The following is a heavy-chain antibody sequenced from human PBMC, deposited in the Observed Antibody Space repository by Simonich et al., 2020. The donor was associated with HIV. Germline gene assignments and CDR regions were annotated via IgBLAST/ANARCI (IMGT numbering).Heavy chain of an antibody. CDR2: IYLIGST. V-gene: IGHV4-38-2*01. D-gene: IGHD4-17*01. CDR3: YGDYGEYYFDH. Sequence: QVQLQESGPGLVKPSETLSLTCAVSGYSIRSGYYWGWLRQPQGKGLEWIGSIYLIGSTYYNPSLKGRVTISVDTSKNQFSRKMSSLTAADTAVYYCYGDYGEYYFDHWSQGTLVTVSS. J-gene: IGHJ4*02. CDR1: GYSIRSGYY.